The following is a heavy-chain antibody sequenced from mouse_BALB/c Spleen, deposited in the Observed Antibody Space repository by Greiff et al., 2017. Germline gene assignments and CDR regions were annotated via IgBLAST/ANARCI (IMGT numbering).Heavy chain of an antibody. CDR2: ISDGGSYT. Sequence: EVKLVESGGGLVKPGGSLKLSCAASGFTFSDYYMYWVRQTPEKRLEWVATISDGGSYTYYPDSVKGRFTISSDNAKNNLYLQMSSLKSEDTAMYYCARGSIYYDYDGYAMDYWGQGTSVTVSS. CDR1: GFTFSDYY. J-gene: IGHJ4*01. V-gene: IGHV5-4*02. D-gene: IGHD2-4*01. CDR3: ARGSIYYDYDGYAMDY.